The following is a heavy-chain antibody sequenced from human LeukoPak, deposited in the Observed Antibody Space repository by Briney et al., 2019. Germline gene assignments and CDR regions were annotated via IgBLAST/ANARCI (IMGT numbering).Heavy chain of an antibody. CDR2: INHSGST. Sequence: SGTLSLTCAVYGGSFSGYYWSCIRQPPGKGLEWIGEINHSGSTNYNPSLKSRVTISVDTSKNQFSLKLSSVTAADTAVYYCARALLWFVQKRYYFDYWGQGTLVTVSS. V-gene: IGHV4-34*01. J-gene: IGHJ4*02. D-gene: IGHD3-10*01. CDR1: GGSFSGYY. CDR3: ARALLWFVQKRYYFDY.